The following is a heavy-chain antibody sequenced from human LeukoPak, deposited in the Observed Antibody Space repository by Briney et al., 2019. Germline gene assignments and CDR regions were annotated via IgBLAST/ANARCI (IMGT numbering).Heavy chain of an antibody. CDR3: ARGRGTVTTH. CDR2: INHSGSA. J-gene: IGHJ4*02. Sequence: SETLSLTCAVSGGSFSGYYWTWIRQPPGKGLEWIGEINHSGSANYNPSLKSRVTISLDTSKNQFSLKVSSVTAADTAVYYCARGRGTVTTHWGQGTLVTVSS. CDR1: GGSFSGYY. D-gene: IGHD4-17*01. V-gene: IGHV4-34*01.